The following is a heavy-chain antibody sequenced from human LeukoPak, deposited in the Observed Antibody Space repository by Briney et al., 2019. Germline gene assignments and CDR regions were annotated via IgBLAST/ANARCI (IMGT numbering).Heavy chain of an antibody. J-gene: IGHJ3*02. V-gene: IGHV5-51*01. D-gene: IGHD3-22*01. CDR3: ARLGYDSSGYYYGSVFDI. CDR1: GYSFTTYW. CDR2: IYPGDSDT. Sequence: GESLKFSCKGSGYSFTTYWIGWVRQMPGKGLEWMGIIYPGDSDTRYNPSFQGQVTISADKSISTAYLQWSSLKASDTAMYYCARLGYDSSGYYYGSVFDIWGQGTMLTVSS.